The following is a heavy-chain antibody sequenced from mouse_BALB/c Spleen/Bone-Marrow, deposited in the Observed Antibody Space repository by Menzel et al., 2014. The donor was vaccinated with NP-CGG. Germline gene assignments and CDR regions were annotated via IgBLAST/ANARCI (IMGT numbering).Heavy chain of an antibody. Sequence: EVQLVESGGGLVKPGGSLKLSCAASGFTFXSYAMSWVRQTPEKRLEWVASISSGGSTYYPDSVKGRFTISRDNARNILYLQMSSLRSEDTAMYYCARGNGFEGFAYWGQGTLVTVSA. CDR2: ISSGGST. J-gene: IGHJ3*01. CDR3: ARGNGFEGFAY. V-gene: IGHV5-6-5*01. D-gene: IGHD1-2*01. CDR1: GFTFXSYA.